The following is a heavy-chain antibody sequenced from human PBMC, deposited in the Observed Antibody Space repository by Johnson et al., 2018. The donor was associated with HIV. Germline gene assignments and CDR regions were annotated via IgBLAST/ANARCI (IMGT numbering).Heavy chain of an antibody. V-gene: IGHV3-9*01. CDR3: VRVGKYCDDDCHSGVDAFDI. CDR1: GFTFSSYA. CDR2: ISWNSGSI. D-gene: IGHD2-21*02. Sequence: VQLVESGGGVVQPGRSLRLSCAASGFTFSSYAMHWVRQAPGKGLEWVSGISWNSGSIGYADSVKGRFTISRDNAKNSLYLHMNSLRVEDTALYYCVRVGKYCDDDCHSGVDAFDIWGQGTMVTVSS. J-gene: IGHJ3*02.